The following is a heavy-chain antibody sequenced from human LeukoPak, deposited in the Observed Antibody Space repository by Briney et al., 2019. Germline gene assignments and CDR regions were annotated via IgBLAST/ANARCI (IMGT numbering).Heavy chain of an antibody. Sequence: PGGSLTLSCAASGFTFNNAWMSWVRQAPGKGLEWVGRIKSKTDGETTDYAAPVKGRFTISRDDSKNTVFLQMNSLKTEDTAVYYCASAHYGSGTYYNLFWGLGTLVTVSS. J-gene: IGHJ4*02. D-gene: IGHD3-10*01. CDR2: IKSKTDGETT. CDR1: GFTFNNAW. CDR3: ASAHYGSGTYYNLF. V-gene: IGHV3-15*01.